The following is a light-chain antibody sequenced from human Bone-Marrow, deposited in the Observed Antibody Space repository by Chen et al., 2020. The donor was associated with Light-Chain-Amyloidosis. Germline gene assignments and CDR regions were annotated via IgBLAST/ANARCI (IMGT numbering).Light chain of an antibody. CDR1: QSINNY. CDR2: SAS. V-gene: IGKV1-12*01. J-gene: IGKJ4*01. Sequence: QMTQPPSSVSAFVGDSVTITCRASQSINNYLVWYQQRPGNAPKLRIYSASTLQSGVPSRFSGSGSGTDFSLTISSLQPEDVATYYCQQANNFPLTFGGGTKVESK. CDR3: QQANNFPLT.